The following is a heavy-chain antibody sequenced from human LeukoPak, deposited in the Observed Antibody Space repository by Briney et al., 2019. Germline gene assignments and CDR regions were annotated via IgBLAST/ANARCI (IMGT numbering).Heavy chain of an antibody. V-gene: IGHV3-53*01. CDR3: ARASGYSGYDPFDY. J-gene: IGHJ4*02. Sequence: GGSLRLSYAASGFTVSSNYMSWVRQAPGKGLEWVSVIYSGGDTYYADSVKGRFTISRDNSKNTLYPQMNTLRAEDTAVYYCARASGYSGYDPFDYWGQGTLVTVSS. CDR1: GFTVSSNY. D-gene: IGHD5-12*01. CDR2: IYSGGDT.